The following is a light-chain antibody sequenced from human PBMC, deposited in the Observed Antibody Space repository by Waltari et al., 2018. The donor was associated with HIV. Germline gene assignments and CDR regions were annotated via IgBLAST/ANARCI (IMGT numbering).Light chain of an antibody. CDR1: NKYVGGYNY. J-gene: IGLJ2*01. V-gene: IGLV2-14*01. Sequence: QSSLTQAASVSGSPGQAIPIPFTGNNKYVGGYNYVSWYQQYAGKAPKPTIYDVSNRPSGVSNRFSGSKSGNTASLTISGLQAEDEADYYCSSYTSSSTLVFGGGTKLTVL. CDR3: SSYTSSSTLV. CDR2: DVS.